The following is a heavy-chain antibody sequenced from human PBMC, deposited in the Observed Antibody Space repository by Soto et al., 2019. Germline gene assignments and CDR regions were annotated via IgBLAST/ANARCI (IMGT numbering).Heavy chain of an antibody. CDR3: ARLPGYTMIVVVTDCDY. J-gene: IGHJ4*02. CDR2: ISYDGSNK. CDR1: GFTFSSYA. D-gene: IGHD3-22*01. V-gene: IGHV3-30-3*01. Sequence: ESGGGVVQPGRSLRLSCAASGFTFSSYAMHWVRQAPGKGLEWVAVISYDGSNKYYADSVKGRFTISRDNSKNTLYLQMNCLRAEDTAVYYCARLPGYTMIVVVTDCDYWGQGTLVTVSS.